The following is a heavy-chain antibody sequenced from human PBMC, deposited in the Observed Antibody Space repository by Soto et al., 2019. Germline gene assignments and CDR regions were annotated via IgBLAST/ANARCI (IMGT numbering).Heavy chain of an antibody. V-gene: IGHV1-3*01. D-gene: IGHD6-19*01. J-gene: IGHJ4*02. CDR1: GYTFTSYA. Sequence: ASVKVSCKASGYTFTSYALHWVRQAPGQRLEWMGWINAGNGNTKYSKKFQGRVTITRDTSASTVYMELSSLRSEDTAVYYCARVSGWYFLDYWGQGTLVTVSS. CDR2: INAGNGNT. CDR3: ARVSGWYFLDY.